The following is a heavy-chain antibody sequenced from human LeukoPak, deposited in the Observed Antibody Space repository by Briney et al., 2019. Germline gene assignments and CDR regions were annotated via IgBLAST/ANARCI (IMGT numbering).Heavy chain of an antibody. CDR2: TSSSSSYT. Sequence: GGSLRLSCAASGFTFSDYYMSWIRQAPGKGLEWVSYTSSSSSYTNYADSVKGRFTISRDNAKNSLYLQMNSLRAEDTAVYYCATSMVRGVIRGYWYFDLWGRGTLVTVSS. CDR1: GFTFSDYY. D-gene: IGHD3-10*01. CDR3: ATSMVRGVIRGYWYFDL. V-gene: IGHV3-11*06. J-gene: IGHJ2*01.